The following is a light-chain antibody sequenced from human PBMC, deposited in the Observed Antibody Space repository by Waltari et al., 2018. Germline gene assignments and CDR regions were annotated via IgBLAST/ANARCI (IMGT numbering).Light chain of an antibody. Sequence: EIVLTQSPGTLSLSPGERATLSCRASQSVSKYLAWYQQKPGQAPRLLIYDASTRATGIPDRFSATGWGTDFSLSSSRLEPDDFAVYYCQKYGTLPATFGQGTKVQMK. V-gene: IGKV3-20*01. J-gene: IGKJ1*01. CDR2: DAS. CDR3: QKYGTLPAT. CDR1: QSVSKY.